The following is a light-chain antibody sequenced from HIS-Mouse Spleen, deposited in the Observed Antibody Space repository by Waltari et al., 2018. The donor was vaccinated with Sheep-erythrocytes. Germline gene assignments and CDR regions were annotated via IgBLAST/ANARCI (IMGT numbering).Light chain of an antibody. CDR3: QQYGSSLRT. CDR2: GAS. V-gene: IGKV3-20*01. Sequence: EIVLTQSPGTLSLSPGERATLSCRASQSVSRSYVAWYQQKPGQAPRLLIYGASSRATGIPDRFSGSGSGTDFTLTISRLEPEDFAVYYCQQYGSSLRTFGQGTKVEIK. J-gene: IGKJ1*01. CDR1: QSVSRSY.